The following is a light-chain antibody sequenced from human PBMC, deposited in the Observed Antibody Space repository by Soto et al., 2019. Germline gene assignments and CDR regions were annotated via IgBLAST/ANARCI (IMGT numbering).Light chain of an antibody. J-gene: IGKJ2*01. CDR2: GAS. CDR1: QRISTD. V-gene: IGKV3-15*01. Sequence: EIVMTQSPVTLSVSPGGSATLSCRASQRISTDLAWYQQKPGQTPRLLIYGASTRATGIPDRFSGTGSGTEFTLTISILQSDDFAVYYCQQYKNWPPMYTFGQGTKLQIK. CDR3: QQYKNWPPMYT.